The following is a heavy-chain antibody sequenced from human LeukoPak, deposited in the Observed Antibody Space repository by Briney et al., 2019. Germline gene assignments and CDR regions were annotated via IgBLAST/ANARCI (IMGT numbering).Heavy chain of an antibody. D-gene: IGHD3-10*01. Sequence: AGGSLRLSCAASGFTVSSNYMSWVRQAPGKGLGWVSVIYSGGSTYYADSVKGRFTISRDNSKNTLYLQMNSLRAEDTAVYYCARDKVDGGFGYWGQGTLVTVSS. CDR1: GFTVSSNY. V-gene: IGHV3-66*01. CDR3: ARDKVDGGFGY. J-gene: IGHJ4*02. CDR2: IYSGGST.